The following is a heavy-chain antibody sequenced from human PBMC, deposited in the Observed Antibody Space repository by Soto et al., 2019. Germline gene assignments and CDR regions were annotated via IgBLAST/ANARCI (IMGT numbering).Heavy chain of an antibody. J-gene: IGHJ4*02. CDR3: GRIPRCRFPTSDPLDN. V-gene: IGHV1-69*08. CDR1: GGTFNTYT. Sequence: QVQLVQSGAEVRKPGSSVMISCKASGGTFNTYTFSWVRQAPGQGLEWMGSILPILGSINYAPNFQGRLSNTADQFTTTAYMELSSLTSHDTAIYYCGRIPRCRFPTSDPLDNWGQGTLVTVSS. CDR2: ILPILGSI. D-gene: IGHD2-15*01.